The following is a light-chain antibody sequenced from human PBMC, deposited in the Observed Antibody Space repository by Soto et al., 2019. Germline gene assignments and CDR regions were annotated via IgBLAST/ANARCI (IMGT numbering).Light chain of an antibody. V-gene: IGKV3-20*01. Sequence: EIVLTQSPGTLSLSPGERATLSCRASQSVSSSYLAWYQQKPGQAPRLLIYGASSRATGIPDRFSGSGSGTDCTLTISRLEPEDFALYYCQQYGSSPMYTFGQGTKLEIK. J-gene: IGKJ2*01. CDR1: QSVSSSY. CDR3: QQYGSSPMYT. CDR2: GAS.